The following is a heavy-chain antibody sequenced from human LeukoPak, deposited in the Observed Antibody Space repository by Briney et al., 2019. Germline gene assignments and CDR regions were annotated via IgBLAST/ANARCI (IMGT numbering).Heavy chain of an antibody. CDR1: GFTFSSYG. J-gene: IGHJ3*02. Sequence: GGSLRLSCAASGFTFSSYGTSWVRQAPGKGLEWVSAISGSGGSTYYADSVKGRFTISRDNSKNTLYLQMNSLRAEDTAVYYCARFEDIVVVPAAMGGDAFDIWGQGTMVTVSS. CDR2: ISGSGGST. V-gene: IGHV3-23*01. D-gene: IGHD2-2*01. CDR3: ARFEDIVVVPAAMGGDAFDI.